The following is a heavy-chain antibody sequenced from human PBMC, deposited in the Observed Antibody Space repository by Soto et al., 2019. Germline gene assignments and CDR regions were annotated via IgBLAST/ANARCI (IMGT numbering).Heavy chain of an antibody. CDR3: ARELGFSYGLDY. CDR1: GGTFSTYT. Sequence: QVQLVQSGAEVKKTGSSVKVSCKASGGTFSTYTFTWVRQAPGQGLEWMGRIIPILGITNYAQKFQGRVTITADKSTSTASMELSSLRSEDTAVYYCARELGFSYGLDYWGQGTLVTVSS. V-gene: IGHV1-69*08. D-gene: IGHD5-18*01. J-gene: IGHJ4*02. CDR2: IIPILGIT.